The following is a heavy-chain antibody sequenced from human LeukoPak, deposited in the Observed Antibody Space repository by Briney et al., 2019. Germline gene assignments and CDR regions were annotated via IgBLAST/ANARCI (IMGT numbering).Heavy chain of an antibody. CDR1: GCTFSSYA. CDR3: ARESQLLFNY. D-gene: IGHD2-2*01. CDR2: ISYDVRLK. J-gene: IGHJ4*02. Sequence: PGWSLTLSCASCGCTFSSYAMHWVRQAPGKGQEGVAVISYDVRLKYCGDSVNVRFTLSRDNSKNTLYLPMNSLRAEDTAVYYCARESQLLFNYWGQGTLVTVSS. V-gene: IGHV3-30*04.